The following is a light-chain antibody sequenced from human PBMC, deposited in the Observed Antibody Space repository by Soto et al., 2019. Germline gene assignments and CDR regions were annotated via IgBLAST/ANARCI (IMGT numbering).Light chain of an antibody. V-gene: IGKV3-15*01. CDR1: QSISDT. J-gene: IGKJ1*01. CDR2: GAS. Sequence: EIVLTQSPATLSVSPGGRATLSCRASQSISDTLAWYQQKPGQAPRLLIYGASRRATGFPARFSGSGSGTDFTLTISSLQSEDFAVYYCRQYDNWPWTFGQGTKVEI. CDR3: RQYDNWPWT.